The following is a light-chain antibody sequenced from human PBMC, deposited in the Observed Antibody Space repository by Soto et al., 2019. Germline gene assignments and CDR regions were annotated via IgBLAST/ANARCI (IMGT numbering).Light chain of an antibody. CDR2: EVN. V-gene: IGLV2-8*01. CDR3: SSYAGSSNV. Sequence: QSVLTQPASVSGSPGQSITISCTGTSSDVGGYTYVSWYQQHPGKAPKLMIYEVNKRPSGVPDRFSGSKSGNTASLTVSGLQAEDEADYYCSSYAGSSNVFGTGTKATVL. J-gene: IGLJ1*01. CDR1: SSDVGGYTY.